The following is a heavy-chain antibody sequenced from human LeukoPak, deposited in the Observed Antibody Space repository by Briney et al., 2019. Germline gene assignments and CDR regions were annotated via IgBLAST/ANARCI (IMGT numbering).Heavy chain of an antibody. V-gene: IGHV3-48*03. D-gene: IGHD6-13*01. Sequence: GGSLRLSCAASGFTFSSYEMNWVRQAPGKGLEWVSYISSSGSTIYYADSVKGRFTISRDNAKNSLYLQMNSLRAEDTAVYYCAREQGYGGPFDYWGQGTLVTVSS. CDR3: AREQGYGGPFDY. CDR2: ISSSGSTI. CDR1: GFTFSSYE. J-gene: IGHJ4*02.